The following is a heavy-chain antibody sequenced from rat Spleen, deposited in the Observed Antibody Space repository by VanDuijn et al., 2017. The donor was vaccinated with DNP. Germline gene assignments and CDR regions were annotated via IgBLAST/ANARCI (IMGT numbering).Heavy chain of an antibody. D-gene: IGHD1-10*01. CDR3: AKGGSNSYVMDA. CDR2: ISTGGGNT. V-gene: IGHV5-25*01. J-gene: IGHJ4*01. CDR1: GFTFSDYN. Sequence: EVQLVESGGGLAQPGRSMKLSCVASGFTFSDYNMAWVRQAPAKGLEWVASISTGGGNTYYRDSVKGRFTISRDNAKNTLYLQMDSLRSEDTATYYCAKGGSNSYVMDAWGQGASVTVSS.